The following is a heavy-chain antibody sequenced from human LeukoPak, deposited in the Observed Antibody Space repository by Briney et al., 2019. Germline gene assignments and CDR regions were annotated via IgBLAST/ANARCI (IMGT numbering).Heavy chain of an antibody. D-gene: IGHD2-2*01. Sequence: PGGSLRLSCAASGFTFSSYSMNWVRQAPGKGMEWVSSISSSSSYIYYADSVKGRFTISRDNAKNSLYLQMNSLRAEDTAVYCCARDGPYCSSTSCYAAWFDPWGQGTLVTVSS. CDR1: GFTFSSYS. CDR3: ARDGPYCSSTSCYAAWFDP. V-gene: IGHV3-21*01. CDR2: ISSSSSYI. J-gene: IGHJ5*02.